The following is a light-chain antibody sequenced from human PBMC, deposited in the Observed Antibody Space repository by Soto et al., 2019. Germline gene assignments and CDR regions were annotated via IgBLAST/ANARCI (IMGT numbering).Light chain of an antibody. CDR2: DVT. V-gene: IGLV2-14*03. CDR3: CSYRENTIV. CDR1: SSDVGHYNF. Sequence: QSALTQPASVSGSPGQSITISCTGTSSDVGHYNFVSWFQQHPGKAPKFIIYDVTSLPSGVSSRFSGSKSGSTASLTISGLHDEDEDDYYCCSYRENTIVFGTGTKLTVL. J-gene: IGLJ1*01.